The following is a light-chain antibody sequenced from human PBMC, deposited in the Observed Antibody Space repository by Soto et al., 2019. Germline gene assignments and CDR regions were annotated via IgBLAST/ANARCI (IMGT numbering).Light chain of an antibody. CDR1: SSDVGGYNY. CDR2: DVS. V-gene: IGLV2-14*01. CDR3: SSYTSSSTVV. Sequence: QSALTQPASVSGSPGQSITISCTGTSSDVGGYNYVSWYQQHPGKAPKVMIYDVSKRPSGVSTRFSGSKSGNTASLIISGLQAEDEADYYCSSYTSSSTVVFGGGTKLTVL. J-gene: IGLJ2*01.